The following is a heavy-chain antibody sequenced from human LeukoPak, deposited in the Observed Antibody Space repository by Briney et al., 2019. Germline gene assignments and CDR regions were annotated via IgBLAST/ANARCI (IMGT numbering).Heavy chain of an antibody. CDR2: INHSGST. Sequence: KPSETLSLTCAVYGGSFSGYYWSWIRQPPGKGLEWIGEINHSGSTNYNPSLKSRVTISVDTSKNQFSLKLSSVTAADTAVYYCARQLGSPNKNYYFDYWGQGTLVTVSS. J-gene: IGHJ4*02. CDR3: ARQLGSPNKNYYFDY. CDR1: GGSFSGYY. D-gene: IGHD2-15*01. V-gene: IGHV4-34*01.